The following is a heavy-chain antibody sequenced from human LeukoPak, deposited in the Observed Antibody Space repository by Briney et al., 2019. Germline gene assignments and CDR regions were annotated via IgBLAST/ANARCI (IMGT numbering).Heavy chain of an antibody. J-gene: IGHJ4*02. CDR3: ARLYGNFQNYYDY. D-gene: IGHD1-7*01. CDR1: NGSISSDTYF. Sequence: SETLSLTCTVSNGSISSDTYFWSWIRQPAGKGLEWIGRMSSSGISTYSPSLKSRVTISIDTSKNHSSVKLTSVTTADTAVYYCARLYGNFQNYYDYWGQGTLVTVSS. CDR2: MSSSGIS. V-gene: IGHV4-61*02.